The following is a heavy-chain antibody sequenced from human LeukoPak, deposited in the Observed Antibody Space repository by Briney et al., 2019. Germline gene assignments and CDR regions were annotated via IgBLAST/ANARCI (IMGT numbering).Heavy chain of an antibody. D-gene: IGHD2-2*01. CDR3: AKDFGLGYCSSTSCSAGAFDI. Sequence: GGSLRLSCAASGFTFSSYGMHWVRQAPGKGLEWVAFIRYDGSNKYYADSVKGRFTISRDNSKNTLYLQMNSLRAEDTAVYYCAKDFGLGYCSSTSCSAGAFDIWGQGTMVTVSS. J-gene: IGHJ3*02. CDR1: GFTFSSYG. CDR2: IRYDGSNK. V-gene: IGHV3-30*02.